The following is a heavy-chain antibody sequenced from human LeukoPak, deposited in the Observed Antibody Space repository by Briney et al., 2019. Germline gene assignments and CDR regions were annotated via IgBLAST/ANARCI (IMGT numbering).Heavy chain of an antibody. CDR1: GFTFSDYA. V-gene: IGHV3-23*01. D-gene: IGHD3-3*01. CDR3: AKAELGVDTFFDY. Sequence: PGGSLRLSCAASGFTFSDYALGWVRQAPGRGLEWVATLSGSGAGTYYSDSVQGRFTISRDNSKRTLFLQMNSLRAGDTAFYYCAKAELGVDTFFDYWGQGTLVTVSS. CDR2: LSGSGAGT. J-gene: IGHJ4*02.